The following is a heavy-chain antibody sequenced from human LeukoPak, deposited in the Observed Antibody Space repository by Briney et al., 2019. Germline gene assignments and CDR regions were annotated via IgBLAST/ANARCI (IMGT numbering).Heavy chain of an antibody. CDR3: ARSSAHCGGDCPPDYYYYMDV. D-gene: IGHD2-21*02. V-gene: IGHV4-4*07. J-gene: IGHJ6*03. CDR1: GDSINYYY. Sequence: SETLSLTCTISGDSINYYYWSWIRQPAGKGLEWIGHIYTSGSTNFNPSLKSRVTMSVDTSKDQFSLKLSSVTAADTAVYYCARSSAHCGGDCPPDYYYYMDVWGKGTTVTVSS. CDR2: IYTSGST.